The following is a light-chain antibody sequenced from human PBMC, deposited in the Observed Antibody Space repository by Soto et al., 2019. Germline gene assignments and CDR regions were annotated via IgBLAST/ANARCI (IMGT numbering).Light chain of an antibody. CDR2: GAS. J-gene: IGKJ1*01. CDR1: RSVSSN. V-gene: IGKV3-15*01. CDR3: QQYSHWPT. Sequence: EIVMTQSPATLSVSPGERATLSCRASRSVSSNLAWYQEQPGQTPRLLIYGASTRAAGIPARFSGSVSGTEFTLNISSLQSEDFTVYPCQQYSHWPTFGQGTKVEIK.